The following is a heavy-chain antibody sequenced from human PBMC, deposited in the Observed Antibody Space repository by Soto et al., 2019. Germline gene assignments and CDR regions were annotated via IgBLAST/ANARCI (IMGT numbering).Heavy chain of an antibody. CDR3: ARHAESIRGVIIFNWFDP. Sequence: SETLSLTCTVSVGSISSSSYYWGWIRQPPGKGLEWIGSIYYSGSTYYNPSLKSRVTISVDTSKNQFSLKLSSVTAADTAVYYCARHAESIRGVIIFNWFDPWGQGTLVTVSS. J-gene: IGHJ5*02. V-gene: IGHV4-39*01. D-gene: IGHD3-10*01. CDR1: VGSISSSSYY. CDR2: IYYSGST.